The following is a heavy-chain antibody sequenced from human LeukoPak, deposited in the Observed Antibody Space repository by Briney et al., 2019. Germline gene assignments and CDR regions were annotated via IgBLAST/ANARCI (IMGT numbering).Heavy chain of an antibody. CDR1: GFTASNHH. J-gene: IGHJ4*02. D-gene: IGHD3-22*01. V-gene: IGHV3-53*01. CDR3: ARERDYDTYFDY. CDR2: RQPGNVS. Sequence: PGGSLRLSCAVPGFTASNHHMAWVRQAPGKGLEWVSVRQPGNVSYYADSVTGRFTTSTDSSKNTLFLQMRDLRAEDTALYYCARERDYDTYFDYWGQGTLVIVSS.